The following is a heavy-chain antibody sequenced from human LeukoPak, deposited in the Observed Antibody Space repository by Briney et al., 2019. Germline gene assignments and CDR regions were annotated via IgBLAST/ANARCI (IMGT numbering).Heavy chain of an antibody. J-gene: IGHJ6*03. CDR2: ISGGGTGS. CDR3: ARASQYYYGSGSYYGPYYYYYMDV. CDR1: GFTFSSYA. V-gene: IGHV3-23*01. Sequence: GGSLRLSCAASGFTFSSYAMSWVRQAPGKGLEWVSSISGGGTGSYYADSVKGRFTISRDNAKNSLYLQMNSLRAEDTAVYYCARASQYYYGSGSYYGPYYYYYMDVWGKGTTVTVSS. D-gene: IGHD3-10*01.